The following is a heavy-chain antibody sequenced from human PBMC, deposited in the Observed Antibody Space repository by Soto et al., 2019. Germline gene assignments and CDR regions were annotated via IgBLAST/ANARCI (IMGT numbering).Heavy chain of an antibody. CDR2: ISYDGSNK. D-gene: IGHD6-13*01. Sequence: GGSLRLSCAASGFTFSSYGMHWVRQAPGKGLEWVAVISYDGSNKYYADSVKGRFTISRDNSKNTLYLQMNSLRAEDTAVYYCAKEEEPSSSWYVDYYYDMDVWGQGTTVTVSS. J-gene: IGHJ6*02. V-gene: IGHV3-30*18. CDR1: GFTFSSYG. CDR3: AKEEEPSSSWYVDYYYDMDV.